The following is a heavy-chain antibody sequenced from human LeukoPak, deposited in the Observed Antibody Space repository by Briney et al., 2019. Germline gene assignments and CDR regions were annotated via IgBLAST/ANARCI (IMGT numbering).Heavy chain of an antibody. D-gene: IGHD1-14*01. Sequence: PSQTLSLTCTVSGGSISSGGYYWSWIRQHPGKGLEWIGYIYYSGSTYYNPSLKSRVTISVDTSKNQFSLKLSSVTAADTAVYYCARENRGPPLMLFDIWGQGTMVTVSS. CDR1: GGSISSGGYY. V-gene: IGHV4-31*03. J-gene: IGHJ3*02. CDR3: ARENRGPPLMLFDI. CDR2: IYYSGST.